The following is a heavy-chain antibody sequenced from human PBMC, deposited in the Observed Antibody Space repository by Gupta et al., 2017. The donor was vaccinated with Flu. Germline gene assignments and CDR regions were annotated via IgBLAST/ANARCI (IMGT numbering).Heavy chain of an antibody. D-gene: IGHD6-25*01. CDR3: AKATFAAAHYYYYGMDV. J-gene: IGHJ6*02. V-gene: IGHV3-23*01. CDR2: ISGSGGST. CDR1: GFTFSSYA. Sequence: EVQLLESGGGLVQPGGSLRLSCAASGFTFSSYAMSWVRQAPGKGLEWVSAISGSGGSTYYADSVKGRFTISRDNSKNTLYLQMNSLRAEDTAVYYCAKATFAAAHYYYYGMDVWGQGTTVTVSS.